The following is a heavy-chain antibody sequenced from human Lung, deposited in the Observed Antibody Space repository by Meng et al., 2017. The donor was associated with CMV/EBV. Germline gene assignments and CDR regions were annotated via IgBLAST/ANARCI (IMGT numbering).Heavy chain of an antibody. Sequence: GESLKISCAASGFRFEDHGMHWVRQTPGKGLEWVAFIRHGGTNKFYGDSVKGRFTISRDNSKNTLYLQMNSLRAEDTAVYYCAKRGDSSGTYAMDVWGQGTXVTVSS. V-gene: IGHV3-30*02. J-gene: IGHJ6*02. CDR1: GFRFEDHG. CDR3: AKRGDSSGTYAMDV. CDR2: IRHGGTNK. D-gene: IGHD3-22*01.